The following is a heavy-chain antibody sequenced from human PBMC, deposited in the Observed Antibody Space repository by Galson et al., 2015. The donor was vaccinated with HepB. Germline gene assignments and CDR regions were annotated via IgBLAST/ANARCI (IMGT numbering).Heavy chain of an antibody. CDR1: GFAFDSHA. CDR3: AKGYGSFDS. V-gene: IGHV3-23*01. Sequence: SLRLSCAASGFAFDSHAMSWVRQAPGRGLEWISGISGNGNSTFYADSVKGRFTVSRDNSNNLLYRKMNSLRAEDAGLYFCAKGYGSFDSWAQGILATVSP. D-gene: IGHD5-18*01. CDR2: ISGNGNST. J-gene: IGHJ5*01.